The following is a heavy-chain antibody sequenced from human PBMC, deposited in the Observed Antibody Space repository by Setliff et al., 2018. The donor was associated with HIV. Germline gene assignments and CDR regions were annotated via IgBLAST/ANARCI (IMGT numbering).Heavy chain of an antibody. Sequence: SETLSLTCTVSGGSISSHYWSWIRQPPGKGLEWIGGIYYSGSTNYNPSLKSRVTISVDTSKNQFSLKLSSVTAADTAVYYCARGRNSGSYFRYYYYGMDVWGQGTTVTVSS. D-gene: IGHD1-26*01. V-gene: IGHV4-59*11. J-gene: IGHJ6*02. CDR2: IYYSGST. CDR1: GGSISSHY. CDR3: ARGRNSGSYFRYYYYGMDV.